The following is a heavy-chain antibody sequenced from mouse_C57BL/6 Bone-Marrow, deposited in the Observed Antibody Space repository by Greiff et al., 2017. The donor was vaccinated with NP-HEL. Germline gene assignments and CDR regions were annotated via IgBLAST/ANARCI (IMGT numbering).Heavy chain of an antibody. CDR2: IFPRSGHT. V-gene: IGHV1-81*01. J-gene: IGHJ1*03. CDR3: ARTYYYGSSHWYFDV. CDR1: GYTFTSSG. Sequence: QVQLQQSGAELARPGASVKLSCKASGYTFTSSGISWVKQRTGPGLEWIGEIFPRSGHTYYTAKFNGKGTLTAYKSSSTAYMELRSLTSEDSAVYFCARTYYYGSSHWYFDVWGTGTTVTVSS. D-gene: IGHD1-1*01.